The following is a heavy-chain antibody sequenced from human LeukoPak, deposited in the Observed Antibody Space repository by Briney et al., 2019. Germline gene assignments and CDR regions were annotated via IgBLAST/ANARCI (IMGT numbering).Heavy chain of an antibody. CDR2: INHSGST. V-gene: IGHV4-34*01. CDR3: ARAREVGATVIDY. D-gene: IGHD1-26*01. J-gene: IGHJ4*02. CDR1: AGSINDYY. Sequence: PSETLSLTCTVSAGSINDYYWSWIRQPPGKGLEWIGEINHSGSTNYNPSLKSRVTVSVDTSKNQFSLKLSSVTAADTAVYYCARAREVGATVIDYWGQGTLVTVSS.